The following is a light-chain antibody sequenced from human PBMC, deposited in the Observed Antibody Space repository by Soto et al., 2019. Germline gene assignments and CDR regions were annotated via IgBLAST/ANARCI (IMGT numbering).Light chain of an antibody. Sequence: EIVLTQSPGTLSLSPGERATLSCRASQSVSSSYLAWYQQKPGQAPRLLIYGASSRATGIPDRFSGSGSGTDLTLTISRLETEDFGVYYCQQYGSSPLMYTFGQGNKLEIK. CDR3: QQYGSSPLMYT. CDR1: QSVSSSY. V-gene: IGKV3-20*01. CDR2: GAS. J-gene: IGKJ2*01.